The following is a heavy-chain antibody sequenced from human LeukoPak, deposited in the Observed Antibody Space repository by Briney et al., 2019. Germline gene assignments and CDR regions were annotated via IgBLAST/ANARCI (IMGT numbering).Heavy chain of an antibody. J-gene: IGHJ3*02. Sequence: GGSLRLSCAASGFTFSSYWMSWVRQAPGKGLEWVANIKQDGSEKYYVDSVKGRFTISRDNAKNSLYLQMNSLRAEDTAVYYCARSCRILDIVATIRARLGGNGFDIWGQGTMVTVSS. CDR2: IKQDGSEK. D-gene: IGHD5-12*01. CDR1: GFTFSSYW. V-gene: IGHV3-7*01. CDR3: ARSCRILDIVATIRARLGGNGFDI.